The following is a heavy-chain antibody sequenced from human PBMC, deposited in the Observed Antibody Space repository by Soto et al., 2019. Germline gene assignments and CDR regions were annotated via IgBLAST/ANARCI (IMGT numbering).Heavy chain of an antibody. CDR2: MSHSGGT. CDR3: ARVERGTATTVVDAFEI. J-gene: IGHJ3*02. D-gene: IGHD1-1*01. V-gene: IGHV4-34*01. CDR1: GGFVSSGSYY. Sequence: QVQLQQWGAGLLKPSETLSLTCAVYGGFVSSGSYYWSWIRQPPGKGLEWIGEMSHSGGTHFNPSLKSRVTISVDTFKNQFSLKMSSVTAADTALYYCARVERGTATTVVDAFEIWGPGTMVTVSS.